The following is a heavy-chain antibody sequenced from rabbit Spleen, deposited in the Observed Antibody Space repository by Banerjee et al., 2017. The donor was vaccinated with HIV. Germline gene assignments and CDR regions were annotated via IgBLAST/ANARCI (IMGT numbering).Heavy chain of an antibody. J-gene: IGHJ4*01. CDR2: MHISSGTT. Sequence: QEQLVESGGGLVQPGGSLTLSCKASGFSFSNKAVMCWVRQAPGKGLEWIGCMHISSGTTYYASWVNGRFTISKTSSTTVTLQMTSLTAADTATYFCARDLTGVIGWNFCWCGPGILVTVS. CDR1: GFSFSNKAV. V-gene: IGHV1S45*01. D-gene: IGHD1-1*01. CDR3: ARDLTGVIGWNFCW.